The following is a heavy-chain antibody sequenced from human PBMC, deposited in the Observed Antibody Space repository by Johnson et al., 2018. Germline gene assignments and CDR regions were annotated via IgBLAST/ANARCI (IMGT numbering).Heavy chain of an antibody. V-gene: IGHV3-74*01. J-gene: IGHJ3*01. CDR1: GFSFNNYW. CDR2: INNDHSGT. D-gene: IGHD6-25*01. CDR3: ARPRRITAAGAPNDAFDF. Sequence: QLRESGGGLVHHRGSMRLSCIASGFSFNNYWMHWVRQAPGKGPVWVSRINNDHSGTAYSDSVKGRFPISKDNATKTLYLQMNSLTAEDTAVYYWARPRRITAAGAPNDAFDFWGQGTMVTVSS.